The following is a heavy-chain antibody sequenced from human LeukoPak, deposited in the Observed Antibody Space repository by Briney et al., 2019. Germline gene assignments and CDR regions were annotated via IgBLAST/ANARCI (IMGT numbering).Heavy chain of an antibody. J-gene: IGHJ5*02. V-gene: IGHV4-59*08. CDR1: GGSISFYY. CDR2: LHYSGST. Sequence: SETLSLTCTVSGGSISFYYWSWIRQPPGKGLEWIGYLHYSGSTNYNPSLKSRVTISVDTSKNQFSLELSSVTATDTAVYYCARRAVAGTFNGFDPWGQGTLVTVSS. D-gene: IGHD6-19*01. CDR3: ARRAVAGTFNGFDP.